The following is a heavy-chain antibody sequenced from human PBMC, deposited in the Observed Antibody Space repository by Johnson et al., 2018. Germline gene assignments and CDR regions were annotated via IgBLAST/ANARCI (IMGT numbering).Heavy chain of an antibody. J-gene: IGHJ6*02. CDR3: ARGRYYAMDV. CDR1: GFTFSNFW. CDR2: INSDGNTT. Sequence: VQSGGSLSLSCAASGFTFSNFWMHWVRQAPGKGLVWVSRINSDGNTTGYADSVKGRFTISRDNAKNTLYLQMNSLRAEDTAVYYCARGRYYAMDVWGQGTTVTVSS. V-gene: IGHV3-74*01.